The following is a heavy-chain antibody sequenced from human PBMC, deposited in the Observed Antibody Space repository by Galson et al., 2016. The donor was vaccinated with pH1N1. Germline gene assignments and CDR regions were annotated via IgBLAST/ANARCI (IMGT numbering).Heavy chain of an antibody. J-gene: IGHJ3*02. V-gene: IGHV1-2*02. CDR3: ILMSRGNALNM. Sequence: SVKVSCKASGYIFTNYYIHWVRQAPGQGLEWMGWINPNSGGTKFPQKFQGRVTMTRDTSITTAYMDLSSLRSDDTAVYYCILMSRGNALNMWGQGTTVTVSS. D-gene: IGHD3-10*01. CDR2: INPNSGGT. CDR1: GYIFTNYY.